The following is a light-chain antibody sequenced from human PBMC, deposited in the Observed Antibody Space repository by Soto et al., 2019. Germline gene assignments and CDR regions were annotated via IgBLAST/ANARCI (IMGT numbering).Light chain of an antibody. CDR3: LLYYGGSYV. Sequence: QTVVTQEPSLTVSPGGTVTLTCASSTGPVTSGFYPHWVQQKPGQAPRTLIYSKTNKHSWTPARFSGSLLGGKAALTRSGVQPEDEADYYCLLYYGGSYVFGAGTQLTVL. V-gene: IGLV7-43*01. CDR1: TGPVTSGFY. CDR2: SKT. J-gene: IGLJ1*01.